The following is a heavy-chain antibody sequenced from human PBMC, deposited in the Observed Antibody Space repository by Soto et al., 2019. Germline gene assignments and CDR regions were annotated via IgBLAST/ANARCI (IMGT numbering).Heavy chain of an antibody. CDR2: ISGSGGST. D-gene: IGHD3-22*01. Sequence: GGSLRLSCAASGFTFSSYWMHWVRQAPGKGLVWVSRISGSGGSTYYADSVKGRFTISRDNSKNTLYLQMNSLRAEDTAVYYCAKDRVSDYYDSSGYLYYYYGMDVWGQGTTVTVSS. V-gene: IGHV3-23*01. CDR1: GFTFSSYW. CDR3: AKDRVSDYYDSSGYLYYYYGMDV. J-gene: IGHJ6*02.